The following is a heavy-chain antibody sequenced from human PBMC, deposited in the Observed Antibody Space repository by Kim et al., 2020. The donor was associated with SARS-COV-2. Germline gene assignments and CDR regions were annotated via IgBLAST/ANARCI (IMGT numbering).Heavy chain of an antibody. CDR1: GYSFTSYW. V-gene: IGHV5-51*01. CDR2: IYPGDSDT. J-gene: IGHJ6*02. D-gene: IGHD3-9*01. CDR3: ARVTSYDILTVHGMDV. Sequence: GESLKISCKGSGYSFTSYWIGWVRQMPGKGLERMGIIYPGDSDTRYSPSFQGQVTISADKSISTAYLQWSSLKASDTAMYYCARVTSYDILTVHGMDVWGQGTTVTVSS.